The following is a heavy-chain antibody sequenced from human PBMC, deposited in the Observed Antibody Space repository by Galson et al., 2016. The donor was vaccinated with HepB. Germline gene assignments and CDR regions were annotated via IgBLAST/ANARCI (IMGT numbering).Heavy chain of an antibody. CDR2: ISSSSDYI. J-gene: IGHJ6*02. CDR1: AFTFSRYS. Sequence: SLRLSCAASAFTFSRYSMSRVRQAPGKGLEWLSSISSSSDYIHYADSVKGRFTISRDNAKNSLYLHLSSLRVDDTAVYYCARAMGQYQLLPFAMNVWGQGTMVAVSS. CDR3: ARAMGQYQLLPFAMNV. D-gene: IGHD2-2*01. V-gene: IGHV3-21*01.